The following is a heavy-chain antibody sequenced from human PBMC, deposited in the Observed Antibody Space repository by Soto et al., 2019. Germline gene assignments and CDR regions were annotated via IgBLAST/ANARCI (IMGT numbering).Heavy chain of an antibody. V-gene: IGHV4-59*01. CDR1: GGSISSYY. CDR2: IYYSGST. D-gene: IGHD3-22*01. Sequence: PSETLSLTCTVSGGSISSYYWSWIRQPPGKGLEWIGYIYYSGSTNYNPSLKSRVTISVDTSKNQFSLKLSSVTAADTAVYYCARDQGYYDSSGYYYGAYYYYYGMDVWGQGTTVTVSS. CDR3: ARDQGYYDSSGYYYGAYYYYYGMDV. J-gene: IGHJ6*02.